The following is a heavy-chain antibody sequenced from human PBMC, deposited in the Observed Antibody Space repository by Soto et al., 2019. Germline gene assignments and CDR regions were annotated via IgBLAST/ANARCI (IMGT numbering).Heavy chain of an antibody. CDR2: ISYDGSNK. CDR1: GFTFSSYG. D-gene: IGHD2-2*01. CDR3: AKVPYVLFMAMYDGPPDY. V-gene: IGHV3-30*18. Sequence: GGSLRLSCAASGFTFSSYGMHWVRQAPGKGLEWVAVISYDGSNKYYADSVKGRFTISRDNSKNTLYLQMNSLRAEDTVFYYGAKVPYVLFMAMYDGPPDYWGQGTLVTVSS. J-gene: IGHJ4*02.